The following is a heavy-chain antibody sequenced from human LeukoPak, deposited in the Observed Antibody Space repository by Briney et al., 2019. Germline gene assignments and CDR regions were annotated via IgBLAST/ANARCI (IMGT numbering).Heavy chain of an antibody. CDR1: GYTFTGYY. CDR2: INPNSGGT. CDR3: ARALRGYSGYDYGGGYYFDY. D-gene: IGHD5-12*01. J-gene: IGHJ4*02. V-gene: IGHV1-2*04. Sequence: GASVKVSCTASGYTFTGYYMHWVRQAPGQGLEWMGWINPNSGGTNYAQKFQGWVTMTRDTSISTAYMELSSLRSEDTAVYYCARALRGYSGYDYGGGYYFDYWGQGTLVTVSS.